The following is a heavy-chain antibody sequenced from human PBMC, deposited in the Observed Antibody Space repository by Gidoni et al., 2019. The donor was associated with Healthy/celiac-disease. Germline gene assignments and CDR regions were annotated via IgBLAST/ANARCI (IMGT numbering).Heavy chain of an antibody. Sequence: SSYGMHWVRQAPGKGLEWVAVIWYDGSNKYYADSVKGRFTISRDNSKNTLYLQMNSLRAEDTAVYYCARDFNLRSLGDYFYYGMDVWGQGTTVTVSS. CDR1: SSYG. J-gene: IGHJ6*02. CDR3: ARDFNLRSLGDYFYYGMDV. V-gene: IGHV3-33*01. D-gene: IGHD3-16*01. CDR2: IWYDGSNK.